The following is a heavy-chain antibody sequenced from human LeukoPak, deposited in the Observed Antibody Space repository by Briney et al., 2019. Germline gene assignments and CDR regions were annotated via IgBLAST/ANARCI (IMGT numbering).Heavy chain of an antibody. CDR3: ARAYSSGWMEYYYYMDV. CDR1: GFTFSSYE. D-gene: IGHD6-19*01. CDR2: ISSSGSTI. V-gene: IGHV3-48*03. Sequence: GGSLRLSCAASGFTFSSYETNWVRQAPGKGLEWVSYISSSGSTIYYADSVKGRFTISRDNAKNSLYLQMNSLRAEDTAVYYCARAYSSGWMEYYYYMDVWGKGTTVTVSS. J-gene: IGHJ6*03.